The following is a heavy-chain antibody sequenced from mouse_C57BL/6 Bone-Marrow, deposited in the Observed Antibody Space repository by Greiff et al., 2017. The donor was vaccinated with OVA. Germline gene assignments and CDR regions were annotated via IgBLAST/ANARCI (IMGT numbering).Heavy chain of an antibody. CDR1: GFTFTDYY. CDR3: ARWGGSSLYYFDY. Sequence: EVQGVESGGGLVQPGGSLSLSCAASGFTFTDYYMSWVRQPPGKALEWLGFIRNKANGYTTEYSASVKGRFTISRDNSQSILYLQMNALRAEDSATYYCARWGGSSLYYFDYWGQGTTLTVSS. CDR2: IRNKANGYTT. D-gene: IGHD1-1*01. J-gene: IGHJ2*01. V-gene: IGHV7-3*01.